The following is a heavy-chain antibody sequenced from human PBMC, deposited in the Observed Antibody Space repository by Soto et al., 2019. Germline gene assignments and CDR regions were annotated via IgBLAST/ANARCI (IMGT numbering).Heavy chain of an antibody. V-gene: IGHV1-18*01. Sequence: ASVKVSCKASGYTFTSYGISWVQQAPGQGLEWMGWISAYNGNTNYAQKLQGRVTMTTDTSTSTAYMELRSLRSDDTAVYYCAIGYCSGGSCPGLGAFDIWGQGTMVTVSS. J-gene: IGHJ3*02. CDR3: AIGYCSGGSCPGLGAFDI. D-gene: IGHD2-15*01. CDR1: GYTFTSYG. CDR2: ISAYNGNT.